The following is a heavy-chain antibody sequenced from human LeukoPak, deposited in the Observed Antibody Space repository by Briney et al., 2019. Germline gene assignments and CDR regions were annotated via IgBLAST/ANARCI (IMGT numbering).Heavy chain of an antibody. CDR1: GFTFSDSY. J-gene: IGHJ4*02. D-gene: IGHD3-22*01. CDR2: ITNSGTTI. CDR3: ASGAGGYYDSSAAYYFDY. Sequence: GGSLRLSCAASGFTFSDSYMSWIRQAPGKGLEWVSYITNSGTTIYYTDSVRGRFTTSRDNSKNTLYLQMNSLRAEDTAVYYCASGAGGYYDSSAAYYFDYWGQGTLVTVSS. V-gene: IGHV3-11*01.